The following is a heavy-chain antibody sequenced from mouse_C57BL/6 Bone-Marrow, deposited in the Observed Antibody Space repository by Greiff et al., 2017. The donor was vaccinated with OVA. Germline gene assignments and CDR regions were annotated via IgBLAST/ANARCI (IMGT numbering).Heavy chain of an antibody. J-gene: IGHJ2*01. CDR1: GYTFTSYW. V-gene: IGHV1-50*01. CDR2: IDPSDSYT. D-gene: IGHD2-4*01. Sequence: VQLQQPGAELVKPGASVKLSCKASGYTFTSYWMQWVKQRPGQGLEWIGEIDPSDSYTNYNQKFKGKATLTVDTSSSTAYMQLSSLTSEDSAVYYCARKGLRPYYFDYWGQGTTLTVSS. CDR3: ARKGLRPYYFDY.